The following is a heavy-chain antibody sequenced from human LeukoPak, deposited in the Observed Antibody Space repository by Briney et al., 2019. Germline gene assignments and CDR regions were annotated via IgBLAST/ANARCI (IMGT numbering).Heavy chain of an antibody. CDR3: ARVPTVSFFHY. D-gene: IGHD4-17*01. CDR2: IHYSGST. CDR1: GGSISSSSYY. J-gene: IGHJ4*02. V-gene: IGHV4-39*01. Sequence: SETLSLTCTVSGGSISSSSYYWGWIRQPPGKGLEWIGSIHYSGSTYYNPSLKSRVTISVDTSKNQFSLKLSSVTAADTAVYYCARVPTVSFFHYWGQGTLVTVSS.